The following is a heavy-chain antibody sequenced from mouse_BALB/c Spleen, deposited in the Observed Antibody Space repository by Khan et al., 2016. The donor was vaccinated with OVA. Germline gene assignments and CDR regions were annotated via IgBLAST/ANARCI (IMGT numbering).Heavy chain of an antibody. J-gene: IGHJ3*01. CDR3: ARDQVGSVPY. CDR1: GYSITSGYY. CDR2: ISYDGSN. V-gene: IGHV3-6*02. Sequence: EVQLQESGPGLVKPSQSLSLTCSVTGYSITSGYYWNWIRQFPGNKLEWMGYISYDGSNNYNPSLKNRISITRDTSKNQFFLKLNSVTTEDTATYYCARDQVGSVPYWGQGTLVTVSA. D-gene: IGHD1-1*02.